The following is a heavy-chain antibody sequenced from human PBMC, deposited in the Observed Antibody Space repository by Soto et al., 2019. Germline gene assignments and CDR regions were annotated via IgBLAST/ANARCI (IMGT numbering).Heavy chain of an antibody. CDR3: ARETDCMDV. Sequence: QVQLVESGGGVVQPGRSLRLSCAASGFIFITYSIHWVRQAPGKGLEWVAVTTSDGINKYNADSVKGRFTISRDASKKTVYLQMNSLTTEDTAVYFCARETDCMDVWGQGTTVTVSS. CDR2: TTSDGINK. J-gene: IGHJ6*02. V-gene: IGHV3-30-3*01. CDR1: GFIFITYS.